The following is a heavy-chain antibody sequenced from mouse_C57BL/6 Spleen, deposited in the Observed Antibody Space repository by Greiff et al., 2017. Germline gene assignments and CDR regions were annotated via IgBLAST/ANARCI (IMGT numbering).Heavy chain of an antibody. CDR1: GYSITSGYY. V-gene: IGHV3-6*01. Sequence: EVQLQESGPGLVKPSQSLSLTCSVTGYSITSGYYWNWIRQFPGNKLEWMGYISYDGSNNYNPSLKNRISITRDTSKNQFFLKLNSVTTEDTATYYCASSNYDDYWGQGTTLTVSS. J-gene: IGHJ2*01. CDR2: ISYDGSN. D-gene: IGHD1-1*01. CDR3: ASSNYDDY.